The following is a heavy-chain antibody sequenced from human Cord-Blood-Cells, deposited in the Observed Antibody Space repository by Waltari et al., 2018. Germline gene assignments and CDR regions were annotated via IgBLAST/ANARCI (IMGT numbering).Heavy chain of an antibody. J-gene: IGHJ4*02. V-gene: IGHV4-39*01. Sequence: LHAQASAPGVAKPSGTLSLTCSVAGGSIISSSYYCGWIHQPPGKGLEWIGSNFYSGSTYYNPSLKSRVAISVDTPKNQSSLKLSSVTAADTAVYYCARLWYFDYWGQGTLVTVSS. CDR1: GGSIISSSYY. CDR3: ARLWYFDY. CDR2: NFYSGST.